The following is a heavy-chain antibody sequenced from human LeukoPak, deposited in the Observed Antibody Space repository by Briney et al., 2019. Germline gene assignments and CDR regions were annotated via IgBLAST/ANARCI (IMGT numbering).Heavy chain of an antibody. J-gene: IGHJ4*02. D-gene: IGHD6-19*01. CDR3: AGAGYNSAWAYFDY. Sequence: SETLSLICTVSGGSISSYYWSWIRQPPGKGLEWIGYIYYSGSTNYNPSLKSRVTISVDTSKNQFSLKLSSVTAADTAVYYCAGAGYNSAWAYFDYWGQGTLVTVSS. V-gene: IGHV4-59*01. CDR2: IYYSGST. CDR1: GGSISSYY.